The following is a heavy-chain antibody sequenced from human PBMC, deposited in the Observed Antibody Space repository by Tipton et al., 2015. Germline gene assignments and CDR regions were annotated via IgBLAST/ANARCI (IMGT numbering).Heavy chain of an antibody. CDR3: VKDGYYYDNSGYSPLDY. CDR2: ISSNGYNT. D-gene: IGHD3-22*01. Sequence: SLRLSCSAAGFTLNRYAMNWVRQAPGKGLEYVSAISSNGYNTYYADSVKGRFTISRDNSKNTLYLQMSSLRAEDTAVYYCVKDGYYYDNSGYSPLDYWGQGTLVTVSS. V-gene: IGHV3-64D*08. J-gene: IGHJ4*02. CDR1: GFTLNRYA.